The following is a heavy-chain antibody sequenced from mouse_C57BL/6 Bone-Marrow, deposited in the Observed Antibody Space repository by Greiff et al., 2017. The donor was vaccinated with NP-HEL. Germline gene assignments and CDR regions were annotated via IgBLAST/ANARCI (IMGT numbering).Heavy chain of an antibody. Sequence: ESGAELVRPGASVTLSCKASGYTFTDYEMHWVKQTPVHGLEWIGAIDPETGGTAYNQKFKGKAILTADKSSSTAYMELRSLSSEDSAVYYCTRSTRGFAYWGQGTLVTVSA. V-gene: IGHV1-15*01. J-gene: IGHJ3*01. D-gene: IGHD3-1*01. CDR3: TRSTRGFAY. CDR2: IDPETGGT. CDR1: GYTFTDYE.